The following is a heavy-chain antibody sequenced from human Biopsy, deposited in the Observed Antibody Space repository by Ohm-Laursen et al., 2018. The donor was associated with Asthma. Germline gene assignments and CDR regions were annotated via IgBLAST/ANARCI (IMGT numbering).Heavy chain of an antibody. J-gene: IGHJ3*01. D-gene: IGHD3-9*01. Sequence: GASVKVSCNASGYTFINYAIHWVRQAPGQRLEWMGWINAGNGNTKYSQKFQGRVTISRDTSASTAYMDLSSLRSEDTAMYYCARTYYDFLTGQVNDAFALWGQGTMVTVSS. CDR3: ARTYYDFLTGQVNDAFAL. CDR2: INAGNGNT. V-gene: IGHV1-3*01. CDR1: GYTFINYA.